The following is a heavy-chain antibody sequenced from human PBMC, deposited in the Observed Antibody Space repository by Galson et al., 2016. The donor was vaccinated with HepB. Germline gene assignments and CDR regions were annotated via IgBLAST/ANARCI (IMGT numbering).Heavy chain of an antibody. CDR2: ISSDSTNT. CDR1: GFGLKTYS. V-gene: IGHV3-21*01. CDR3: VRDSYDFWSDPDNYNHYGLDV. D-gene: IGHD3-3*01. J-gene: IGHJ6*04. Sequence: SLRLSCAASGFGLKTYSMNWVRQAPGKGLEWLSSISSDSTNTYYADAVKGRFTISRDNARNSLYLQLNSLRAEDTALYYCVRDSYDFWSDPDNYNHYGLDVWGKGTTVIVSS.